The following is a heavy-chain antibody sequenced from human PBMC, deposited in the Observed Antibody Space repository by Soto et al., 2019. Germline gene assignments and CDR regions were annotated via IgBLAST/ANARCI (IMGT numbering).Heavy chain of an antibody. J-gene: IGHJ4*02. Sequence: ASVKVSCKASGYTFTSYAMHWVRQAPGQRLEWMGWINAGNGNTKYSQKFQGRVTITRDTSASTAYMELSSLRSEDTAVYYCARELGYCSSTSCYSPGYWGQGTLVTVS. CDR1: GYTFTSYA. CDR2: INAGNGNT. CDR3: ARELGYCSSTSCYSPGY. D-gene: IGHD2-2*02. V-gene: IGHV1-3*01.